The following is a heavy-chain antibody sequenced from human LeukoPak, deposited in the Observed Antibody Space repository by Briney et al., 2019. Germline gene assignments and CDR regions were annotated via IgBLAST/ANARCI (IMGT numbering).Heavy chain of an antibody. V-gene: IGHV3-30*02. CDR3: AKNLGRGQWLPPGGDDTFDF. CDR2: IRYDGINK. CDR1: GFSFNAYG. Sequence: GGSLRLSCVASGFSFNAYGMHWVRQAPGKGLEWVAFIRYDGINKDYADSVKGRFTFSRDSSKNTLYLQMSSLRTDDTAVYYCAKNLGRGQWLPPGGDDTFDFWGQGTMVTVSS. D-gene: IGHD6-19*01. J-gene: IGHJ3*01.